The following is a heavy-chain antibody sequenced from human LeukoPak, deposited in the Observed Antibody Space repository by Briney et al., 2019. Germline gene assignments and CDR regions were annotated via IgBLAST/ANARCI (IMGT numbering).Heavy chain of an antibody. CDR1: GYTFTNYY. Sequence: ASVKVSCKASGYTFTNYYMHWVRQAPGQGLEWMGIINPSDASTSYAQKFQGRVTMTRDMSTSTVYMELSRLRSDETAVYYCARDKVTMVRGVPRRTTDYYSYSYMDVWGKGTTVTVSS. D-gene: IGHD3-10*01. J-gene: IGHJ6*03. CDR2: INPSDAST. CDR3: ARDKVTMVRGVPRRTTDYYSYSYMDV. V-gene: IGHV1-46*01.